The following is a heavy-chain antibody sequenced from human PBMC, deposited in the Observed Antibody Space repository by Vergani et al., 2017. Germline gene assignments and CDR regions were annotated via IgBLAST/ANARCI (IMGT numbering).Heavy chain of an antibody. J-gene: IGHJ4*03. CDR1: GFTFETYA. Sequence: EVQLLESGEGLVQPGGSRRLSCAGAGFTFETYAIASVRQAPGKGVEWVATISTGVGDIFYADSVKGSFTISRDNSKNTLFLQMNSLKDEDTAVYYCTTAWGLYYLHDECFQYWGRGTLVSVSS. V-gene: IGHV3-23*01. CDR3: TTAWGLYYLHDECFQY. CDR2: ISTGVGDI. D-gene: IGHD3-10*01.